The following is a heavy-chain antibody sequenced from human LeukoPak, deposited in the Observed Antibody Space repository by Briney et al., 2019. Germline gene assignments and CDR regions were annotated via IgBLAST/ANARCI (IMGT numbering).Heavy chain of an antibody. D-gene: IGHD1-26*01. CDR3: ARDLVLFSGSYSSLDY. Sequence: ASVKVSCKASGYTFTSYGISWVRQAPGQGLEWMGWISAYNGNTNYAQKLQGRVTMTTDTSTSTAYMELRSLRSDDTAVYYCARDLVLFSGSYSSLDYWGQGTLVTVSS. CDR2: ISAYNGNT. CDR1: GYTFTSYG. V-gene: IGHV1-18*01. J-gene: IGHJ4*02.